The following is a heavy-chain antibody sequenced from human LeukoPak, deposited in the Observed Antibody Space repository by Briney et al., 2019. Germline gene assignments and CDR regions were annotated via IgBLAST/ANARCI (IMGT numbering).Heavy chain of an antibody. J-gene: IGHJ4*02. Sequence: GGSLRLSCAASGFTFSSYGMPWVRQAPGKGLEWVAVIWYDGSNKYYADSVKGRFIISKDNSRNTLYLQMNSLKVDDTAMYYCAKPSGEHFDYWGQGTLVTVSS. CDR2: IWYDGSNK. V-gene: IGHV3-30*02. CDR3: AKPSGEHFDY. CDR1: GFTFSSYG.